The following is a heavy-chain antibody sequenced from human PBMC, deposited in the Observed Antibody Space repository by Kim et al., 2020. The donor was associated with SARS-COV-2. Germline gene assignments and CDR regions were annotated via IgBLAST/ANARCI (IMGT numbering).Heavy chain of an antibody. CDR1: GGSISSSSYY. D-gene: IGHD3-16*02. CDR3: ARPHITFGGVIVIDY. CDR2: IYYSGST. V-gene: IGHV4-39*01. Sequence: SETLSLTCTVSGGSISSSSYYWGWIRQPPGKGLEWIGSIYYSGSTYYNPSLKSRVTISVDTSKNQFSLKLSSVTAADTAVYYCARPHITFGGVIVIDYWGQGTLVTVSS. J-gene: IGHJ4*02.